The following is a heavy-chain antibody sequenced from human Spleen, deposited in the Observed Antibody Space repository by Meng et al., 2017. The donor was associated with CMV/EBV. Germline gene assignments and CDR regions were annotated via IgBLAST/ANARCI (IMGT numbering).Heavy chain of an antibody. Sequence: GYYWSWIRQPPGKGLEWIGEINHSGSTNYNPSLKSRVTISVDTSKNQFSLKLSSVTAADTAVYYCARGRGGYYDSSGYYVPRKYYFDYWGQGTLVTVSS. J-gene: IGHJ4*02. D-gene: IGHD3-22*01. CDR1: GYY. CDR3: ARGRGGYYDSSGYYVPRKYYFDY. V-gene: IGHV4-34*01. CDR2: INHSGST.